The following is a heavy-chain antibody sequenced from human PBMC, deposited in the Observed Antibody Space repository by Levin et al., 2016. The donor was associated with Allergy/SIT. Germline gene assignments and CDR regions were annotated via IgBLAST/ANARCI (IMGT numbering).Heavy chain of an antibody. CDR2: ISSDGDSI. Sequence: GGSLRLSCTASGFTFSDYYMSWIRQAPGKGLEWVSYISSDGDSIYYADSVWGRFTISRDNAKNSLSLQMNSLRAEDTAVYYCAREYCRSTSCYMNTWDSWGQGTLVTVSS. J-gene: IGHJ5*01. D-gene: IGHD2-2*02. CDR1: GFTFSDYY. CDR3: AREYCRSTSCYMNTWDS. V-gene: IGHV3-11*01.